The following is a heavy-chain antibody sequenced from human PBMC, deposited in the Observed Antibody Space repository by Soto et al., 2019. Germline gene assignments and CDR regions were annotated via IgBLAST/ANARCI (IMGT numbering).Heavy chain of an antibody. D-gene: IGHD4-17*01. V-gene: IGHV5-10-1*01. Sequence: GESLKISCKVSGYSFTSYWISWVRQMPGKGLEWMGRIDPSDSYTNYSPSFQGHVTISADKSISTAYLQWSSLKASDTAMYYCARRTATVTTHWGQGTLVTVSS. CDR2: IDPSDSYT. CDR1: GYSFTSYW. J-gene: IGHJ4*02. CDR3: ARRTATVTTH.